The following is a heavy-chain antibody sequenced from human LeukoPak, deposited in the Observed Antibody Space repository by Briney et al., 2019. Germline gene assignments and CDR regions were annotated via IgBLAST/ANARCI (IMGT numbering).Heavy chain of an antibody. CDR3: ATAPWVAVAGTHFDY. V-gene: IGHV1-24*01. D-gene: IGHD6-19*01. CDR1: GYTLTELS. J-gene: IGHJ4*02. CDR2: FDPEDGET. Sequence: ASVKVSCKVSGYTLTELSMHWVRQAPGKGLEWMGGFDPEDGETIYAQKFQGRVTMTEDTSTDTAYMELSSLRSEDTAVYYCATAPWVAVAGTHFDYWAREPWSPSPQ.